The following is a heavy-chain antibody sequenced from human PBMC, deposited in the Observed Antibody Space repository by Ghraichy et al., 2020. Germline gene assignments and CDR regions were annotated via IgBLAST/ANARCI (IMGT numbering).Heavy chain of an antibody. CDR1: GFTFDDYT. V-gene: IGHV3-43*01. J-gene: IGHJ6*03. CDR2: ISWDGGST. CDR3: AKSLSGYSSGWRYYMDV. Sequence: GGSLRLSCAASGFTFDDYTMHWVRQAPGKGLEWVSLISWDGGSTYYADSVKGRFTISRDNSKNSLYLQMNSLRTEDTALYFCAKSLSGYSSGWRYYMDVWGKGTTVTVSS. D-gene: IGHD6-19*01.